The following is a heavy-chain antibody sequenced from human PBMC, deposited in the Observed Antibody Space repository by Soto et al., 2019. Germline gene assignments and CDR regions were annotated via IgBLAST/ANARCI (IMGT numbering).Heavy chain of an antibody. J-gene: IGHJ1*01. V-gene: IGHV3-23*01. CDR1: GFTFSSYA. Sequence: GGSLRLSCAASGFTFSSYAMSWVRQAPGKGLEWVSAISGSGGSTYYADSVKGRFTITRDNSKNTLYLQMNSLRAEDTAVYYCAKGRRKQPGYFQHWGQGTLVTVSS. CDR2: ISGSGGST. D-gene: IGHD1-1*01. CDR3: AKGRRKQPGYFQH.